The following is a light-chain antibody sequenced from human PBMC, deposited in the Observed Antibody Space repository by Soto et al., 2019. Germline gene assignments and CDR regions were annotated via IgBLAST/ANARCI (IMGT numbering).Light chain of an antibody. CDR2: GAS. V-gene: IGKV3-20*01. Sequence: EMVLTQSPGTLSLSPGERATLSFRASQSVSSSYLAWYQQKPGQAPRLLIYGASSRATGIPDRFSGSGSGTVFTLTISRLEPEDFAVYYCQQYASSPRVTFGGGTKVEIK. CDR1: QSVSSSY. CDR3: QQYASSPRVT. J-gene: IGKJ4*01.